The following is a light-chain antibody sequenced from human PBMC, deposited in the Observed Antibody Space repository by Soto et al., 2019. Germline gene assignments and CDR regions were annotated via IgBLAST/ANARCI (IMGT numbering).Light chain of an antibody. CDR3: CSYAGSSFYV. CDR2: EVR. J-gene: IGLJ1*01. Sequence: QSALTQPASVSGSPGQSITISCTGTSSDVGSYNLVSWYQQHPGKAPKLMIYEVRKRPSGVSNRFSGSKSGNTASLTISGLQAEDEADYYCCSYAGSSFYVFGTGTKVTVL. CDR1: SSDVGSYNL. V-gene: IGLV2-23*02.